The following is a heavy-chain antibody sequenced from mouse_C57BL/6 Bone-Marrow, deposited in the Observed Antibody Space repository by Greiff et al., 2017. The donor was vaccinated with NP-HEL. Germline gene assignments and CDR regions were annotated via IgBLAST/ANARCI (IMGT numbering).Heavy chain of an antibody. CDR2: ISYSGST. CDR3: ARGDSSGPSFAY. CDR1: GYSITSGYD. Sequence: EVQLVESGPGMVKPSQSLSLTCTVTGYSITSGYDWHWIRHFPGNKLEWMGYISYSGSTNYNPSLKSRISITHDTSKNHFFLKLNSVTTEDTAPYYCARGDSSGPSFAYWGQGTLVTVSA. D-gene: IGHD3-2*02. V-gene: IGHV3-1*01. J-gene: IGHJ3*01.